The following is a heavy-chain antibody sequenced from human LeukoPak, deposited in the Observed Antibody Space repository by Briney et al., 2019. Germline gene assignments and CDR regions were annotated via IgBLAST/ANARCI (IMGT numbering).Heavy chain of an antibody. D-gene: IGHD6-13*01. CDR1: GFTFSSYA. V-gene: IGHV3-23*01. Sequence: GGSLRLSCAASGFTFSSYAMSWVRQAPGKGLEWVSAISGSGGSTYYADSVKGRFTISRDNSKNTLYLQMNSLRAEDTAVYYCAKDSGIAAAGSYWYFDLWGRGTLVTVSS. CDR2: ISGSGGST. CDR3: AKDSGIAAAGSYWYFDL. J-gene: IGHJ2*01.